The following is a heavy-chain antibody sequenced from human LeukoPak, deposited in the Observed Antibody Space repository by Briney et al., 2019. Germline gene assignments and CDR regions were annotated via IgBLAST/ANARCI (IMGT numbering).Heavy chain of an antibody. D-gene: IGHD5-18*01. V-gene: IGHV3-30*04. CDR3: ARVDTASGKDY. Sequence: GGSLRLSCAASGFTFSSYAMHWVRRAPGKGLEWVAVISYDGSNKYYADSVKGRFTISRDNSKNTLYLQMNSLRAEDTAVYYCARVDTASGKDYWGQGTLVTVSS. CDR2: ISYDGSNK. CDR1: GFTFSSYA. J-gene: IGHJ4*02.